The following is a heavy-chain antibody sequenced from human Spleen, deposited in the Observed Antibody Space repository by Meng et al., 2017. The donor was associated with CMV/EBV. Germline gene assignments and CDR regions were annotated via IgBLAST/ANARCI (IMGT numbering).Heavy chain of an antibody. V-gene: IGHV1-69*05. CDR2: IIPIFGTA. CDR3: AQGFDY. J-gene: IGHJ4*02. Sequence: SVKVSCKASGYTFTSYDINWVRQAPGQGLEWMGGIIPIFGTANYAQKFQGRVTITTDESTSTAYMELSSLRSEDTAVYYCAQGFDYWGQGTLVTVSS. CDR1: GYTFTSYD.